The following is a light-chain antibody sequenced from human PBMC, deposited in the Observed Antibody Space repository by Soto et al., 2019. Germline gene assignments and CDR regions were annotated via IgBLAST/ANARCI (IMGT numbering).Light chain of an antibody. V-gene: IGKV3-20*01. J-gene: IGKJ4*01. CDR2: GAS. CDR1: QSVSSSY. Sequence: EIVLTQSPGTLSLSPGERATLSCRASQSVSSSYLAWYQQKPGQAPRIIIYGASSRANGIPDRFRSSGSGTDFTLTISRLEPEDCAVYLCHRYDSTPITFGGGTKGEIK. CDR3: HRYDSTPIT.